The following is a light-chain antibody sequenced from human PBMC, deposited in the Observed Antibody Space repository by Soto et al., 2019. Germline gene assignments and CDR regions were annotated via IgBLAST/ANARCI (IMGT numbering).Light chain of an antibody. CDR2: DVF. V-gene: IGKV1-33*01. Sequence: IQMTQSPSSLSASVGDTVTITCRASQDIGGHLNWYQQKPQQAPKLLIYDVFQMESGVSPRFSGSGSATEFSLTISSLQYEDVGTYYCQQYDDPPGPFTFGPGTRVEIE. CDR3: QQYDDPPGPFT. J-gene: IGKJ3*01. CDR1: QDIGGH.